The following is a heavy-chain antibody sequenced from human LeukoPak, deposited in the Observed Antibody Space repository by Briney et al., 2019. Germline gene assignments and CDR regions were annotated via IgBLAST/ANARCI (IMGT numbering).Heavy chain of an antibody. CDR3: ARVGGSAYPSTGFDF. CDR1: GGAISRDTYY. V-gene: IGHV4-39*07. J-gene: IGHJ5*01. CDR2: IYYSGST. Sequence: SETLSLTCTVSGGAISRDTYYWAWIRQSPGKGLEWIGSIYYSGSTYYNPSLESRVTISVDTSKNQFSLKLSSVTAADTAVYNCARVGGSAYPSTGFDFWGQGTLVTVSS. D-gene: IGHD3-16*01.